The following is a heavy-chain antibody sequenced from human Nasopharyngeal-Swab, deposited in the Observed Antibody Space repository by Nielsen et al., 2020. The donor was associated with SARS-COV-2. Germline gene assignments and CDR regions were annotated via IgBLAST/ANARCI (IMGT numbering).Heavy chain of an antibody. CDR3: VILPPYGTSLKYYYYMDV. V-gene: IGHV1-24*01. Sequence: ASVKVSCKVSGYTLNELSMQWVRQAPGKGLEWMGGFDPEEKETIYAQKFQGRVTMTEDTSTDTAYMELSSLRSEDTAVYYCVILPPYGTSLKYYYYMDVWGKGTTVTVSS. CDR2: FDPEEKET. D-gene: IGHD6-6*01. J-gene: IGHJ6*03. CDR1: GYTLNELS.